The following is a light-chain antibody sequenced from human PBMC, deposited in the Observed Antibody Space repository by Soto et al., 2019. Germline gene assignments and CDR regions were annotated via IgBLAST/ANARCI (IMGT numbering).Light chain of an antibody. Sequence: EIVLTQSPGSLSLSPGEGATLACRASQSVSSSFFAWYQQKPGQAPSLLIYGASRMATGVPDRFSGSGSGTDFTLSISRLEPEDVAVYYCQQYESSVTFGQGNKVEIK. J-gene: IGKJ1*01. CDR1: QSVSSSF. CDR2: GAS. V-gene: IGKV3-20*01. CDR3: QQYESSVT.